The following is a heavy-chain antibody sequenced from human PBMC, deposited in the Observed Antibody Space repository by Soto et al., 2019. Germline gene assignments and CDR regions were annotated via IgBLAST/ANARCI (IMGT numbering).Heavy chain of an antibody. CDR3: ARGRCSSWCFGTTLYYGIDV. D-gene: IGHD6-13*01. CDR2: IIPIFGTA. Sequence: QVQLVQSGAEVKKPGSSVKVSCTASGGTFSSYAISWVRQAPGQGLEWMGGIIPIFGTANYAQKFHGRVTITAGDSTSTAYMQLSSLRCEDTVLYYCARGRCSSWCFGTTLYYGIDVWGHGTTVTVSS. J-gene: IGHJ6*02. V-gene: IGHV1-69*01. CDR1: GGTFSSYA.